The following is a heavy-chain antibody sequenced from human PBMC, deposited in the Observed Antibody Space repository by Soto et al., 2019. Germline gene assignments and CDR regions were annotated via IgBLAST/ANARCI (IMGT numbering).Heavy chain of an antibody. CDR2: VSGSCLST. V-gene: IGHV3-23*01. J-gene: IGHJ1*01. Sequence: XSVKVSFAASGFTFSTYAMSWVRQAPGKGLEWVSLVSGSCLSTYYADSVKGRFTISRDNSKNTLYLQMNSLRAEDSAIYYCAKDQGFGNLGAEYFRHWGQGTLVTVSS. D-gene: IGHD3-10*01. CDR1: GFTFSTYA. CDR3: AKDQGFGNLGAEYFRH.